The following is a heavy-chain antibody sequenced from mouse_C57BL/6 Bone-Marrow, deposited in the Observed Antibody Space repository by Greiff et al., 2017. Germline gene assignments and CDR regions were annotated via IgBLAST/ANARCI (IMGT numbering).Heavy chain of an antibody. V-gene: IGHV1-76*01. D-gene: IGHD2-1*01. CDR2: IYPGSGNT. Sequence: QVQLKQSGAELVRPGASVKLSCKASGYTFTDYYINWVKQRPGQGLEWIARIYPGSGNTYYNAKFKGKATLTAEKSSSTAYMQLSSLTSEDSAVDFCARRRGNYVNAMDYWGQGTSVTVSS. CDR1: GYTFTDYY. J-gene: IGHJ4*01. CDR3: ARRRGNYVNAMDY.